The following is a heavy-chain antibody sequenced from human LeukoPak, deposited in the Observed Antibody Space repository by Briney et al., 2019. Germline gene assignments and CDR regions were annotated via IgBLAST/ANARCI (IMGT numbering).Heavy chain of an antibody. CDR1: RGTFSSYA. J-gene: IGHJ4*02. CDR3: ARVYCSSTSCYKGEDYFDY. D-gene: IGHD2-2*02. Sequence: SVKVSCKASRGTFSSYAISWVRQAPGQGLEWMGGIIPIFGTANYAQKFQGRVTITTDESTSTAYMELSSLRSEDTAVYYCARVYCSSTSCYKGEDYFDYWGQGTLVTVSS. V-gene: IGHV1-69*05. CDR2: IIPIFGTA.